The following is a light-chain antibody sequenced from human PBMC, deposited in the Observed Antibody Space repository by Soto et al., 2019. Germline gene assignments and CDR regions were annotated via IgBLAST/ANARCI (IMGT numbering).Light chain of an antibody. CDR3: QQAYSNIVT. CDR1: QSISTY. V-gene: IGKV1-39*01. CDR2: GTS. J-gene: IGKJ4*01. Sequence: EIRLTQSPPSLSAAGGDRVTITCRASQSISTYLNWFQKKPGKGPKLLIYGTSTLVSGVPSRFSGSGSGIDFTLTISSLQPEDSATYYCQQAYSNIVTFGGGTKVEI.